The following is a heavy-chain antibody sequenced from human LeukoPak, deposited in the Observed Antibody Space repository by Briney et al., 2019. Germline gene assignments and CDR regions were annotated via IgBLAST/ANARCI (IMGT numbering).Heavy chain of an antibody. Sequence: GGSLRLSCAASEFTFSSYGMHWVRQAPGKGLEWVAFIRYDGSNKYYADSVKGRFTISRDNSKNTLYLQMNSLRAEDTAVYYCAKGGYPGYYGSGSYSYYFDYWGQGTLVTVSS. CDR3: AKGGYPGYYGSGSYSYYFDY. J-gene: IGHJ4*02. D-gene: IGHD3-10*01. CDR1: EFTFSSYG. V-gene: IGHV3-30*02. CDR2: IRYDGSNK.